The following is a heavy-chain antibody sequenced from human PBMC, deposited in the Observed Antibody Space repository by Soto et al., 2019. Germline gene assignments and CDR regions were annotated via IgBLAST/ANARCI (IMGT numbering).Heavy chain of an antibody. V-gene: IGHV4-30-4*01. CDR3: ARVGPFGAPSNWFDP. J-gene: IGHJ5*02. D-gene: IGHD3-16*01. CDR1: GGSISSGDYY. Sequence: PSETLSLTCTVSGGSISSGDYYWSWIRQPPGKGLEWIGYIYYSGSTYYNPSLKSRVTISVDTSKNQFYLKLNSVNAAYTAVYYCARVGPFGAPSNWFDPWGQGTLVTVSS. CDR2: IYYSGST.